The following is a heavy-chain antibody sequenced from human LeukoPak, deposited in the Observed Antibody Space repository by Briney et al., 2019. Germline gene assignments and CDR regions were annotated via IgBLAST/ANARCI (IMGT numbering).Heavy chain of an antibody. Sequence: GGSLRLSCAASGFTFSSYAMHWVRQAPGKGLEWVAVISYDGSNKYYADSVKGRFTISRDNSKNTLYLQMNSLRAEGTAVYYCARDFYDSSGYRGYFQHWGQGTLVTVSS. CDR1: GFTFSSYA. V-gene: IGHV3-30-3*01. J-gene: IGHJ1*01. D-gene: IGHD3-22*01. CDR2: ISYDGSNK. CDR3: ARDFYDSSGYRGYFQH.